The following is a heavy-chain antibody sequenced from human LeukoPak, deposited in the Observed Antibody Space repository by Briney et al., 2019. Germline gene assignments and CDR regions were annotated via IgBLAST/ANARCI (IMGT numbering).Heavy chain of an antibody. CDR3: AKKIYGGGLAEKSFFDL. D-gene: IGHD2/OR15-2a*01. Sequence: GGSLRLSCSASGIFFEHYDMSWVRQAPGKGLEGVAVISNGGVDTYAGSVKGRFSISRDNSENTVSLQMNDLRGDDTAVYFCAKKIYGGGLAEKSFFDLWGQGSLVIVSS. V-gene: IGHV3-23*01. CDR1: GIFFEHYD. J-gene: IGHJ4*02. CDR2: ISNGGVDT.